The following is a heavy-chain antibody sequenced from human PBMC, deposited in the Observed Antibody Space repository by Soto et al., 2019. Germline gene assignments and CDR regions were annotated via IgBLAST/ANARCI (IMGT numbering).Heavy chain of an antibody. CDR1: GGSISSSSYY. J-gene: IGHJ4*02. CDR3: ARHIWSFDY. V-gene: IGHV4-39*01. D-gene: IGHD3-10*01. Sequence: QLQLQESGPGLVKPSETLSLTCTVSGGSISSSSYYWGWIRQPPGKGLEWIGSIYYSGSTYYNPSLXNRXTXFVDTSKTQFSRRLSPVTAADTAVYYCARHIWSFDYWGPGTLVTVSS. CDR2: IYYSGST.